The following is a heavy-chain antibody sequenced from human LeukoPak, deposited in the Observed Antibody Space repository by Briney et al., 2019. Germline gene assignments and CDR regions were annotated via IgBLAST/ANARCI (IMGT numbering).Heavy chain of an antibody. CDR1: GGSFSGYY. Sequence: SETLSLTCAVYGGSFSGYYWSWIRQPPGKGLEWIGEINHSGSTNYNPSLKSRVTISVDTSKNQFSLKLSSVPAADTAVYYCASSSSWYYFDYWGQGTLVTVSS. J-gene: IGHJ4*02. D-gene: IGHD6-13*01. CDR2: INHSGST. V-gene: IGHV4-34*01. CDR3: ASSSSWYYFDY.